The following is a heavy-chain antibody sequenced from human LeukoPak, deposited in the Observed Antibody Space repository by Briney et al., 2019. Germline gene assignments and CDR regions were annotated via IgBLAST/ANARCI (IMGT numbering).Heavy chain of an antibody. Sequence: ASVKVSCKASGYTFTGYYMHWVRQAPGQGLEWMGWINPNSGGTNYAQKFQGRVTMTRDTSISTAYMELSRLRSDDTAVYYCARVPWEVAATSYMDVWGKGTTVTISS. CDR1: GYTFTGYY. CDR3: ARVPWEVAATSYMDV. J-gene: IGHJ6*03. CDR2: INPNSGGT. D-gene: IGHD2-15*01. V-gene: IGHV1-2*02.